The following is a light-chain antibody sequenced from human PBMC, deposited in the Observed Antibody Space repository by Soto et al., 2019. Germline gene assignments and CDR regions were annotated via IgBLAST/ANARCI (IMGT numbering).Light chain of an antibody. J-gene: IGLJ1*01. Sequence: QSVLTQPASVSGSPGQSITISCTGTSSDVGGYNYVSWYQQHPGKAPKLMIYDVTNRPSGVSNRFSGSKSGNTASLTISGLQAEDEADYYCSSYTGSNTLEVFGTGTKVTVL. CDR3: SSYTGSNTLEV. CDR2: DVT. CDR1: SSDVGGYNY. V-gene: IGLV2-14*03.